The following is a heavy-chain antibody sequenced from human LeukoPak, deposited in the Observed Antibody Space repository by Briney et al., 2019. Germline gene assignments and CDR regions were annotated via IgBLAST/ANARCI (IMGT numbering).Heavy chain of an antibody. J-gene: IGHJ6*02. CDR2: ISYDGSNK. CDR3: AKTLGIVVVPAAHYYYGMDV. D-gene: IGHD2-2*03. V-gene: IGHV3-30*18. Sequence: GGSLKLSCAASGFTFSSYGMHWVRQAPGKGLEWVAVISYDGSNKYYADSVKGRFTISRDNSKNTLYLQMNSLRAEDTAVYYCAKTLGIVVVPAAHYYYGMDVWGQGTTVTVSS. CDR1: GFTFSSYG.